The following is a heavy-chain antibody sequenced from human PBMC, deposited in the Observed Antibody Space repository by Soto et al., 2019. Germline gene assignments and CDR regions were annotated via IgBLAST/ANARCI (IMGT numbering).Heavy chain of an antibody. J-gene: IGHJ5*02. Sequence: GGSLRLSCAASGFTFSSYAMSWVRQAPGKGLEWVSAISGSGGSTYYADSVKGRFTISRDNSKNTLYLQMNSLRAEDTAVYYCAKAVSSGWFFISPFDPWGQGTLVTVSS. CDR3: AKAVSSGWFFISPFDP. CDR2: ISGSGGST. V-gene: IGHV3-23*01. D-gene: IGHD6-19*01. CDR1: GFTFSSYA.